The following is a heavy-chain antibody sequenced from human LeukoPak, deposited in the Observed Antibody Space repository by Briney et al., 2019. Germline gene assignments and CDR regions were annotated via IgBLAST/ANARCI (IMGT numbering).Heavy chain of an antibody. CDR2: IWYDGSNK. D-gene: IGHD3-9*01. V-gene: IGHV3-33*08. CDR3: ARDLGYYDIHGIEY. Sequence: QAGGSLRLSCAASGFTFSTYAMNWVRQAPGKGLEWVAVIWYDGSNKYYADSVKGRFTISRDNSKNTLYLQMNSLRAEDTAVYYCARDLGYYDIHGIEYWGQGTLVTVSS. J-gene: IGHJ4*02. CDR1: GFTFSTYA.